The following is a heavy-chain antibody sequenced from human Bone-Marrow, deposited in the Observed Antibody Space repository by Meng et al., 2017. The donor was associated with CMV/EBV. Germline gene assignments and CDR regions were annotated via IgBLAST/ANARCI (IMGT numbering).Heavy chain of an antibody. Sequence: QVQLGQSGAEVKKPGASVKVSCKASGYTVTDYYIHWVRQAPGQWLEWMGWINPNDDTNYAQNFQGRVTMTRDMSINTVYMELSRLTSDDTAVYYCARSSGWSRFDYWGLGTLVTASS. CDR3: ARSSGWSRFDY. D-gene: IGHD6-19*01. CDR1: GYTVTDYY. J-gene: IGHJ4*02. V-gene: IGHV1-2*02. CDR2: INPNDDT.